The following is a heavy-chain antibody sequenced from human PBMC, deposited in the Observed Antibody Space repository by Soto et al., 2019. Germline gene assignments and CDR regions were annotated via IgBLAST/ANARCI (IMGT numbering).Heavy chain of an antibody. V-gene: IGHV3-23*01. CDR2: ISGSGGST. CDR3: AKGYSRWLDY. Sequence: GGSLRLSCAASGFTFSTYAMSWVRQAPGKGLEWVSTISGSGGSTYYADSVKGRFTISRDNSKNTLYLEMNSLRAEDTAIYYCAKGYSRWLDYWGQGTLVTVSS. D-gene: IGHD6-13*01. CDR1: GFTFSTYA. J-gene: IGHJ4*02.